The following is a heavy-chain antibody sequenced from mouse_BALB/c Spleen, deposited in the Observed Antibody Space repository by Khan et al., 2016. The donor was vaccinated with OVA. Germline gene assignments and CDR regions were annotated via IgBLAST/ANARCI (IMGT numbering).Heavy chain of an antibody. CDR3: APVGSYSVSFVY. J-gene: IGHJ3*01. D-gene: IGHD2-12*01. CDR2: IYPFNDAT. V-gene: IGHV1S136*01. CDR1: GYTFTSYV. Sequence: EVQLQESGPEVVKPGASVKMSCKASGYTFTSYVMHWVKQKPGQGLEWIGYIYPFNDATKSNEKFNGKATLTSDKSSSTAYMELSSLTSEDSAVYYCAPVGSYSVSFVYWGQGTLVTVSA.